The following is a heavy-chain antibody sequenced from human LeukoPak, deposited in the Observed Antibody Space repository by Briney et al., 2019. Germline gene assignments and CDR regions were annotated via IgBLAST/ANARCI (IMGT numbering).Heavy chain of an antibody. V-gene: IGHV4-4*07. CDR1: GGSFSGYY. CDR3: ARDDFWSGYYALAY. D-gene: IGHD3-3*01. CDR2: IYTSGST. Sequence: SGTLSLTCAVYGGSFSGYYWSWIRQPAGKGLEWIGRIYTSGSTNYNPSLKSRVTISVDTSKNQFSLKLSSVTAADTAVYYCARDDFWSGYYALAYWGQGTLVTVSS. J-gene: IGHJ4*02.